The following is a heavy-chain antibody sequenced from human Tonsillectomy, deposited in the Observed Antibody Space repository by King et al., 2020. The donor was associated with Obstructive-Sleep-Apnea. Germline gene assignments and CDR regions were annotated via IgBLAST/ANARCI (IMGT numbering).Heavy chain of an antibody. CDR3: ARDPVLYSSGWPPGLLGY. CDR2: IIPIFGTA. D-gene: IGHD6-19*01. Sequence: QLVQSGAEVKKPGSSVKVSCKASGGTFSSYAISWVRQAPGQGLEWMGGIIPIFGTANYAQKFQGRVTITADESTSTAYMELSSLRSEDTAVYYCARDPVLYSSGWPPGLLGYWGQGTLVTVSS. CDR1: GGTFSSYA. J-gene: IGHJ4*02. V-gene: IGHV1-69*01.